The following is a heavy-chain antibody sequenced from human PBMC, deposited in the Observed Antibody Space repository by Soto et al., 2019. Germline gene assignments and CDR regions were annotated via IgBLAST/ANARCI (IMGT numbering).Heavy chain of an antibody. Sequence: GGSLRLSCAASGFTFINYTMHWVRQAPGKGLEWVALISYDEIDKYFADAVKGRFTISRDNSKNTLYLQTDSLRAEDTAVYYCAGRSGSSDYWGRGTLVTVSS. CDR2: ISYDEIDK. CDR1: GFTFINYT. V-gene: IGHV3-30*04. CDR3: AGRSGSSDY. J-gene: IGHJ4*02. D-gene: IGHD3-10*01.